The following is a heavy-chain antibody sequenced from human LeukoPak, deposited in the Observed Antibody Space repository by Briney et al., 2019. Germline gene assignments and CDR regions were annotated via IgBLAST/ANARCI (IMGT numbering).Heavy chain of an antibody. Sequence: GGTLRLSCAASRFTFSTHAMHWVRQAPGRGLEWVAFMRYDRSNKYYAASVKGRFTIPRDSSQNRMYLQMNSLRVDDTAVYYCAHGSGTFWGLQHWGQGTLVTAS. CDR2: MRYDRSNK. D-gene: IGHD1-26*01. CDR1: RFTFSTHA. J-gene: IGHJ1*01. V-gene: IGHV3-30-3*01. CDR3: AHGSGTFWGLQH.